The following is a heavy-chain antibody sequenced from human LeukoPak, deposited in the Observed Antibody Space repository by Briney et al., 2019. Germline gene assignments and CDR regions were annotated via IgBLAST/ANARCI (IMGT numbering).Heavy chain of an antibody. D-gene: IGHD6-13*01. CDR3: AKFIAAPFYFDY. Sequence: GGSLRLSCAASGFTFSTYSMNWVRQAPGKGLEWVSSISSSSSYIYYADSVKGRFTISRDNAKNSLYLQMNSLRAEDTAVYYCAKFIAAPFYFDYWGQGTLVTVSS. V-gene: IGHV3-21*01. CDR2: ISSSSSYI. CDR1: GFTFSTYS. J-gene: IGHJ4*02.